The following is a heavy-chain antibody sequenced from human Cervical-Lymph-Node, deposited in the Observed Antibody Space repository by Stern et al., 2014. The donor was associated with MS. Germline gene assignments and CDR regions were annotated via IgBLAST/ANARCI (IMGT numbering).Heavy chain of an antibody. D-gene: IGHD5-24*01. CDR1: GFTFTSSA. J-gene: IGHJ4*02. CDR3: AAGYEMATITGNFDY. Sequence: MQLVESGPEVKKPGTSVKVSCKASGFTFTSSAVQWVRQARGQRLEWIGWIGVGSGNTNYAQKFQERVTITRDMSTSTAYMELSSLRSEDTAVYYCAAGYEMATITGNFDYWGQGTLVTVSS. V-gene: IGHV1-58*01. CDR2: IGVGSGNT.